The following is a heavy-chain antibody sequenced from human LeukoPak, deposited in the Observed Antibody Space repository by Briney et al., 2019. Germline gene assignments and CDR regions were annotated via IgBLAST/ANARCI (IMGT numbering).Heavy chain of an antibody. J-gene: IGHJ6*03. CDR1: GFSFSNYA. CDR2: LRGDGDT. Sequence: PGGSLRLSCAASGFSFSNYAMSWVRQAPARGLEWVSSLRGDGDTFYADSVKGRFTLSRDDSRNTVYLQLNNLRAEDTAVYYCARDQHYHYCMDVWGKGTTVTVSS. CDR3: ARDQHYHYCMDV. V-gene: IGHV3-23*01.